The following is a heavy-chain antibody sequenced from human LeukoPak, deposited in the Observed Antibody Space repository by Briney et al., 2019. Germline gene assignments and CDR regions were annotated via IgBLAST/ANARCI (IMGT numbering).Heavy chain of an antibody. CDR3: AREARAVAGTAAFDI. V-gene: IGHV7-4-1*02. J-gene: IGHJ3*02. D-gene: IGHD6-19*01. CDR1: GYTFTSYA. Sequence: ASVKVSCKASGYTFTSYAMNWVRQAPGQGLEWMGWINTNTGNPTYAQGFTGRFVFSSDTSVSTAYLQISSLKAEDTAVYYCAREARAVAGTAAFDIWGQGTMVTVSS. CDR2: INTNTGNP.